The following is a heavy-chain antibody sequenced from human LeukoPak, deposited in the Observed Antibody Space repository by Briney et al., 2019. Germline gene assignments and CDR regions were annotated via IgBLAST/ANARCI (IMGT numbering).Heavy chain of an antibody. Sequence: GGSLRLSCAASGFTFSSYAMSWVRQAPGKGLEWVSSISSSSSYMYYADSVKGRFTISRDNAKNSLYLQMNSLRAEDTAVYYCARGSRGSGPTDYWGQGTLVTVSS. D-gene: IGHD2-2*01. CDR3: ARGSRGSGPTDY. J-gene: IGHJ4*02. CDR1: GFTFSSYA. V-gene: IGHV3-21*01. CDR2: ISSSSSYM.